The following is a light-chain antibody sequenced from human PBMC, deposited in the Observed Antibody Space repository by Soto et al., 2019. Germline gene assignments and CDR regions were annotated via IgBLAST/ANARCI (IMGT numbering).Light chain of an antibody. V-gene: IGKV3-15*01. J-gene: IGKJ2*01. CDR2: SAS. CDR3: QHHHCWPS. CDR1: QSVATN. Sequence: IVMTQSPATLSVSPGERATLSCRASQSVATNLAWYQQKPGQAPRLLIHSASTRATGVPARFSGSGSGTEFTLTISSLQSEDFAVYYCQHHHCWPSFGQGTNLEIK.